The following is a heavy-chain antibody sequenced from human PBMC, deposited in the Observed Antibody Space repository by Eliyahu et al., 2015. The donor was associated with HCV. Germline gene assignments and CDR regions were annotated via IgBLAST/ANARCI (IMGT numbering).Heavy chain of an antibody. V-gene: IGHV1-69*04. Sequence: QVHLVQSGAEVKRPGSSVRVSCXXSGFSSYALSWVRQAPGQGLECMGRIIPSVGXTNYGEKFQGRLTLSADTSTNTVYMDLTSLTSADTAMYFCAGTRAMGDIKGDAYDVWGPGTTVTISS. J-gene: IGHJ3*01. CDR1: GFSSYA. CDR2: IIPSVGXT. D-gene: IGHD2-21*02. CDR3: AGTRAMGDIKGDAYDV.